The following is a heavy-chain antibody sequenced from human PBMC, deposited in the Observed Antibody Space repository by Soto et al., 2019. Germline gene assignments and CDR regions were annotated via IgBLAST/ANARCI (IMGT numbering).Heavy chain of an antibody. Sequence: QVHLVQSGAEVKKPGASVKVSCKASGYTFTIYYMHWVRQAPGQGLEWMGIINPSGGSTSYAQKFQGRVTMTRDTSTTTVHMELSSLRSEDTAVYYCARDVTVTTPRYYYYYGMDVWGQGTTVTVSS. CDR1: GYTFTIYY. V-gene: IGHV1-46*01. D-gene: IGHD4-17*01. J-gene: IGHJ6*02. CDR2: INPSGGST. CDR3: ARDVTVTTPRYYYYYGMDV.